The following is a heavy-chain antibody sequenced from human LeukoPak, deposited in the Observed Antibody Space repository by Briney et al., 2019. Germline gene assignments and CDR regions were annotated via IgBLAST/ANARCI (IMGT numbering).Heavy chain of an antibody. CDR1: GFTFSSYW. J-gene: IGHJ4*02. D-gene: IGHD2-21*02. CDR2: INNDGRST. V-gene: IGHV3-74*01. Sequence: GSLRLSCAASGFTFSSYWMHWVRQAPGKGLVGVSRINNDGRSTNYADSVKGRFTISRDNSKNTLYLQMNSLRAEDTAVYYCVRDGEYCGGDCLEYWGQGTLVTVSS. CDR3: VRDGEYCGGDCLEY.